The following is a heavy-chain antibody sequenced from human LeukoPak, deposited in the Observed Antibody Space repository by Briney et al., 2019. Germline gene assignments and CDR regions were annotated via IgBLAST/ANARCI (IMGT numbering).Heavy chain of an antibody. D-gene: IGHD5-24*01. J-gene: IGHJ4*02. Sequence: PSETLSLTCTVSGGSISSSSYYWGWIRQPPGKGLEWIGSIYYSGSTYYNPSLKSRVTISVDTSKNQFSLKLSSVTAADTAVYYCARLEMATIPASVDYWGQGTLVTVSS. CDR1: GGSISSSSYY. CDR3: ARLEMATIPASVDY. V-gene: IGHV4-39*01. CDR2: IYYSGST.